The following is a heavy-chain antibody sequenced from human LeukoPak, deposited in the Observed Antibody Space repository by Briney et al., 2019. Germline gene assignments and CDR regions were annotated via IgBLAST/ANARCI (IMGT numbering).Heavy chain of an antibody. CDR1: GFTFSTYW. CDR2: IKQDGSKK. J-gene: IGHJ4*02. D-gene: IGHD5-24*01. V-gene: IGHV3-7*04. Sequence: GGSLRLSCSASGFTFSTYWMTWVRQAPGKGLEWVANIKQDGSKKSYVDSVKGRFTISRDNAKNSLYLQMNSLRAEDTAIYYCTRVGYIDEGIDYWGQGTLVTVSS. CDR3: TRVGYIDEGIDY.